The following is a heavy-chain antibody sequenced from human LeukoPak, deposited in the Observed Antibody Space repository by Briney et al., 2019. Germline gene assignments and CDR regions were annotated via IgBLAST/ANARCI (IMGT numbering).Heavy chain of an antibody. Sequence: PSETLSLTCTVSGGSISSGDYYWSWIRQPPGKGLEWIGYIYYSGSTYYNPSLKSRVTISVDTSKNQFPLKLSSVTAADTAVYYCARAVDSSGWPYPDYWGQGTLVTVSS. J-gene: IGHJ4*02. CDR3: ARAVDSSGWPYPDY. CDR1: GGSISSGDYY. D-gene: IGHD6-19*01. CDR2: IYYSGST. V-gene: IGHV4-30-4*01.